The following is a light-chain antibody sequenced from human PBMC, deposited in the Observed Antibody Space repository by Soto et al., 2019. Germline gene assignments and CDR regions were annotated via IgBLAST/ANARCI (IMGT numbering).Light chain of an antibody. V-gene: IGKV1-5*01. CDR1: QSISSW. CDR2: DAS. Sequence: DIQMTQSPSTLSASVGDRVTITCRATQSISSWLAWYQQKPGKAPKLLIYDASSLESGVPSRFGGCGSGTEFTLTISSLQPDDFATYYCQHLWTFGQGTKVEIK. CDR3: QHLWT. J-gene: IGKJ1*01.